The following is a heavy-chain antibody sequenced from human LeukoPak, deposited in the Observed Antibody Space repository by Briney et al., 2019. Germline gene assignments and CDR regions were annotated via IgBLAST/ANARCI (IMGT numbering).Heavy chain of an antibody. D-gene: IGHD3-22*01. J-gene: IGHJ4*02. CDR1: GGSISSSSYY. V-gene: IGHV4-39*01. CDR3: ARHRPDYYDSSGYYFHFDH. Sequence: PSETLSLTCTVSGGSISSSSYYWGWIRQPPGKGLEWIGSIYYSGSTYYNPSLKSRVTISVDTSKNQFSLKLSSVTAADTAVYYCARHRPDYYDSSGYYFHFDHWGQGTLVTVSS. CDR2: IYYSGST.